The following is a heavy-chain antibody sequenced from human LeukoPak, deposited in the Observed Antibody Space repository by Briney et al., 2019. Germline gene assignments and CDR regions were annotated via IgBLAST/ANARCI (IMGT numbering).Heavy chain of an antibody. D-gene: IGHD2-15*01. CDR1: GYTINN. CDR2: INPSGGT. CDR3: ARDGDYCVDP. V-gene: IGHV1-46*02. Sequence: GASVKVSCKASGYTINNIHWVRQAPGQGLEWMGIINPSGGTSYAQKFQGRVTMTRDTSTGTVYMELRSLTSEDTAVYYCARDGDYCVDPWGQGTLVTVSS. J-gene: IGHJ5*02.